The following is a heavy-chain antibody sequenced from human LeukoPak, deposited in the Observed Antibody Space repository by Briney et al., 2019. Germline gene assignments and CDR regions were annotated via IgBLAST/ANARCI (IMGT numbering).Heavy chain of an antibody. CDR3: ARPYGGQGY. CDR1: GFTFSNHE. D-gene: IGHD4-23*01. V-gene: IGHV3-48*03. Sequence: GGSLRLSCAASGFTFSNHEMNWVRQAPGKGPEWLSYISSSGGTIYYADSVKGRFTISSDNARNPLYLQMNSLRAEDTAAYYCARPYGGQGYWGQGTLVTVSS. J-gene: IGHJ4*02. CDR2: ISSSGGTI.